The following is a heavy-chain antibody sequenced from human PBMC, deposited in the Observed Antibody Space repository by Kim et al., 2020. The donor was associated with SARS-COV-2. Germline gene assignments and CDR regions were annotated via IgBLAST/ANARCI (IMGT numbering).Heavy chain of an antibody. Sequence: GGSLRLSCAASGFTFSSYAMSWVRQAPGKGLEWVSAISGSGGSTYYADSVKDRFTISRDNSKNTLYLQMNSLRAEDTAVYYCAKDSELQTYYYGSGSLYWGDAFDIWGQGTMVTVSS. V-gene: IGHV3-23*01. J-gene: IGHJ3*02. CDR2: ISGSGGST. D-gene: IGHD3-10*01. CDR3: AKDSELQTYYYGSGSLYWGDAFDI. CDR1: GFTFSSYA.